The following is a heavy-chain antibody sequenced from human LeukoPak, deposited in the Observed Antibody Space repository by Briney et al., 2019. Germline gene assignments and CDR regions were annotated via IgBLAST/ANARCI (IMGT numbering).Heavy chain of an antibody. D-gene: IGHD3-16*01. CDR2: ISGSAGST. Sequence: GGSLRLSCAASGFTFSTYAMSWVRQAPGKGLEWVSSISGSAGSTHYADSVKGRFTISRDNSKNTLFLQMNSLRVEDTAVYYCAKANDYAWGSINYWGQGTLVTVSS. V-gene: IGHV3-23*01. CDR1: GFTFSTYA. CDR3: AKANDYAWGSINY. J-gene: IGHJ4*02.